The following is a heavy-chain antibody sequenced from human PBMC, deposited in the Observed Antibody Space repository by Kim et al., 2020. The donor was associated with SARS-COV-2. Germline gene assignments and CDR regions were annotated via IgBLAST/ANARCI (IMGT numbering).Heavy chain of an antibody. V-gene: IGHV1-18*01. CDR3: ARLTTVGATMGSYYYYGMDV. J-gene: IGHJ6*02. CDR2: ISAYNGNT. Sequence: ASVKVSCKASGYTFTSYGISWVRQAPGQGLEWMGWISAYNGNTNYAQKLQGRVTMTTDTSTSTAYMELRSLRSDDTAVYYCARLTTVGATMGSYYYYGMDVWGQGTTVTVSS. CDR1: GYTFTSYG. D-gene: IGHD1-26*01.